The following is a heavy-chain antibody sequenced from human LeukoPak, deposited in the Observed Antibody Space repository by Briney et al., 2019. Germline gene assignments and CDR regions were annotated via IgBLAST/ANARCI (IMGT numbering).Heavy chain of an antibody. J-gene: IGHJ3*02. CDR2: IYHSGST. CDR3: ARSPLTYYYDSSGYRWDASDI. V-gene: IGHV4-38-2*01. D-gene: IGHD3-22*01. Sequence: SETLSLTCAVSGYSISSGYYWGWIRQPPGKGLEWIGSIYHSGSTYYNPSLKSRVTISVDTSKNQFSLKLSSVTAADTAVYYCARSPLTYYYDSSGYRWDASDIWGQGAMATVSS. CDR1: GYSISSGYY.